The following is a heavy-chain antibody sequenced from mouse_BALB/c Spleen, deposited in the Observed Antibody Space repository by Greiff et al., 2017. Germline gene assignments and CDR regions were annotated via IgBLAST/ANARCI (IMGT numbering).Heavy chain of an antibody. V-gene: IGHV1-80*01. D-gene: IGHD2-14*01. CDR3: ARQAYYRYDDAMDY. J-gene: IGHJ4*01. Sequence: QVQLQQSGAELVRPGSSVKISCKASGYAFSSYWMNWVKQRPGQGLEWIGQIYPGDGDTNYNGKFKGKATLTADKSSSTAYMQLSSLTSEDSAVYFCARQAYYRYDDAMDYWGQGTSVTVSS. CDR1: GYAFSSYW. CDR2: IYPGDGDT.